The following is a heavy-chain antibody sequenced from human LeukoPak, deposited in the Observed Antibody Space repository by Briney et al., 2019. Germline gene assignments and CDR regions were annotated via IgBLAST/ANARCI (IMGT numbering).Heavy chain of an antibody. J-gene: IGHJ5*02. D-gene: IGHD6-13*01. Sequence: SVKVSCKASGGTFSSYAISWVRQAPGQGLEWMGGIIPIFGTANYAQKFQGRVTITADESTSTAYMELSSPRSEDTAVYYCARGDVANSYSSSWYYWFDPWGQGTLVTVSS. CDR2: IIPIFGTA. CDR3: ARGDVANSYSSSWYYWFDP. CDR1: GGTFSSYA. V-gene: IGHV1-69*13.